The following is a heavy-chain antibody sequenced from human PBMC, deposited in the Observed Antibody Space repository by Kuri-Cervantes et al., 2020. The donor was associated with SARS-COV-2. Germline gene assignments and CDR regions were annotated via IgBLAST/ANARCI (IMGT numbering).Heavy chain of an antibody. CDR3: AREIGYSSSWYSGSYYYFDY. J-gene: IGHJ4*02. V-gene: IGHV4-59*01. Sequence: SETLSLTCTVSGGSISSYYWSWIRQPPGKGLEWIGYIYYSGSTNYNPSLKSRVTISADTSKNQFSLKLSSVTAADTAVYYCAREIGYSSSWYSGSYYYFDYWGQGTLVTVSS. D-gene: IGHD6-13*01. CDR1: GGSISSYY. CDR2: IYYSGST.